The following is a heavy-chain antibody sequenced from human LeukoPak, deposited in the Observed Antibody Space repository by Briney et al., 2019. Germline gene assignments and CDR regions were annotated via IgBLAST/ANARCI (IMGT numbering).Heavy chain of an antibody. CDR1: GFTFSSYA. CDR2: ISYDGSNK. Sequence: PGGSLRLSCAASGFTFSSYAMHWVRQAPGKGLEWVAVISYDGSNKYYADSVKGRFTISRDNSKNTLYLQMNSLRAEDTAVYYCAREGPSAAWIQLWPRAIDYWGQGTLVTVSS. CDR3: AREGPSAAWIQLWPRAIDY. J-gene: IGHJ4*02. D-gene: IGHD5-18*01. V-gene: IGHV3-30-3*01.